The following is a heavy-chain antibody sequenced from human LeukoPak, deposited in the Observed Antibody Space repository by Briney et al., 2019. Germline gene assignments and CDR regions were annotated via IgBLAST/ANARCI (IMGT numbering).Heavy chain of an antibody. CDR1: GYSFTNYW. J-gene: IGHJ5*02. Sequence: GESLKISCKGSGYSFTNYWIRWVRQMPGKGLEGMGIIYPGDSDTRYSPSFQGQVTISVDKSISTAYLQWSSLKAADTAIYYCARQRDNLIIPWGQGTLVTVSS. CDR2: IYPGDSDT. CDR3: ARQRDNLIIP. V-gene: IGHV5-51*01. D-gene: IGHD3-9*01.